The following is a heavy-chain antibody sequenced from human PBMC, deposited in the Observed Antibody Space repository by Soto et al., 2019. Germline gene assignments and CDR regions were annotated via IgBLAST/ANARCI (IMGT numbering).Heavy chain of an antibody. CDR3: ARHSDYYDTSGHIYYYYGMDV. V-gene: IGHV1-18*01. D-gene: IGHD3-22*01. J-gene: IGHJ6*02. CDR1: GYTFTSYG. Sequence: QVQLVQSGAEVKKPGASVKVSCKASGYTFTSYGISWVRQAPGQGLEWMGWISAYNGNTNYAQKLQGRVTMTTDTATRTTYMELRSLRSGDTAVYYCARHSDYYDTSGHIYYYYGMDVSGQGTTVTVSS. CDR2: ISAYNGNT.